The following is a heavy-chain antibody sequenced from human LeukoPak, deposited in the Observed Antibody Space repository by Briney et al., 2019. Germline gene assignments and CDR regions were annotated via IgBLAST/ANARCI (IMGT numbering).Heavy chain of an antibody. CDR1: GASISSYY. Sequence: TSETLSLTCTVSGASISSYYWTWIRQPPGKGLEWIGEISLTGLTHYNPSLESRVTVSLDKSKNQLSLNLTSVTAADTAVYYCSRENGAFSPFGYWGQGTLVTVLS. V-gene: IGHV4-59*12. CDR3: SRENGAFSPFGY. J-gene: IGHJ4*02. D-gene: IGHD2-8*01. CDR2: ISLTGLT.